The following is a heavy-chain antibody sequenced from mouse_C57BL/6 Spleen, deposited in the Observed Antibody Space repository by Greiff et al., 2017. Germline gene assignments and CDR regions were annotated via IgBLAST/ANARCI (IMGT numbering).Heavy chain of an antibody. CDR1: GFTFSSYG. D-gene: IGHD1-1*01. Sequence: EVQGVESGGDLVKPGGSLKLSCAASGFTFSSYGMSWVRQTPDKRLEWVATISSGGSYTYYPDSVKGRFTISRDNAKNTLYLQMSSLKSEDTAMYYCARWGITTVVEYFDVWGTGTTVTVSS. J-gene: IGHJ1*03. V-gene: IGHV5-6*01. CDR2: ISSGGSYT. CDR3: ARWGITTVVEYFDV.